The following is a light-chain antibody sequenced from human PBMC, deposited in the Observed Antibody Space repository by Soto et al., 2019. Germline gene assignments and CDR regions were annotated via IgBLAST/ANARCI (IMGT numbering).Light chain of an antibody. CDR2: DAF. J-gene: IGKJ3*01. CDR3: QHRSNWLGT. CDR1: QSVSSY. V-gene: IGKV3-11*01. Sequence: EIVLTQSPATLSLSPGERATLSCRASQSVSSYLAWYQQKPGQAPRLLIYDAFNRATGIPARFSVSGSGTDFTLSISSLETEDFAVYYCQHRSNWLGTFGPGTKVDIK.